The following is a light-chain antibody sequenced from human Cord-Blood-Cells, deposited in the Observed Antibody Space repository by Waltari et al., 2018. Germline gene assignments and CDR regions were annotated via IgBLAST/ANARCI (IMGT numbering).Light chain of an antibody. Sequence: QSVLTQPPSASGTPGQRVTISCSGSSSTIGSTTVTWYQQPPGTAPKLLIYSNNQRPSGVPDRFAGSKSGTSASLAISGLQSEDEADYYCAAWEDSLNGWVFGGGTKLTVL. CDR2: SNN. CDR3: AAWEDSLNGWV. CDR1: SSTIGSTT. J-gene: IGLJ3*02. V-gene: IGLV1-44*01.